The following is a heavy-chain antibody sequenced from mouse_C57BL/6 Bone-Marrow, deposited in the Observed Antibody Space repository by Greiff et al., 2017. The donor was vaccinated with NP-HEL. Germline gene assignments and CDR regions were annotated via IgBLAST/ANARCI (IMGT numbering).Heavy chain of an antibody. D-gene: IGHD1-1*01. CDR2: ILPGSGST. J-gene: IGHJ4*01. CDR1: GYTFTGYW. V-gene: IGHV1-9*01. CDR3: ARVDYYGSSYDYYAMDY. Sequence: VMLVESGAELMKPGASVKLSCKATGYTFTGYWIEWVKQRPGHGLEWIGEILPGSGSTNYNEKFKGKATFTADTSSNTAYMQLSSLTTEDSAIYYCARVDYYGSSYDYYAMDYWGQGTSVTVSS.